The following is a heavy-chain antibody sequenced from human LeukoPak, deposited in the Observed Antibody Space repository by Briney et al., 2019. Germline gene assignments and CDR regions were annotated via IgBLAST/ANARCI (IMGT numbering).Heavy chain of an antibody. CDR1: GGSITRSSYY. J-gene: IGHJ4*02. V-gene: IGHV4-39*01. CDR2: IYYAGST. D-gene: IGHD2-21*02. Sequence: KSSETLSLTCSVAGGSITRSSYYWGWIRQPPGKGLEWIGSIYYAGSTYYNPSLKSRVTISVDTSKNQFSLNLRSVTAADTAVYYCARHGSYCGGDCYFDYWSQGTLVTVSS. CDR3: ARHGSYCGGDCYFDY.